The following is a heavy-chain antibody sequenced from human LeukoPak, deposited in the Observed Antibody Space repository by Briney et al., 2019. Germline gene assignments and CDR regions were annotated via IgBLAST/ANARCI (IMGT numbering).Heavy chain of an antibody. CDR2: ISNSGSTI. Sequence: PGGSLRLSCAACGFTLRSYVMNWVRQPRGKGLAWVSYISNSGSTIYYADSVKGRFTISRDNAKNSLYLQMNSLRAEDTAVYYCARLYSSGWYDFDYWSQGTLVTVSS. CDR3: ARLYSSGWYDFDY. J-gene: IGHJ4*02. D-gene: IGHD6-19*01. V-gene: IGHV3-48*03. CDR1: GFTLRSYV.